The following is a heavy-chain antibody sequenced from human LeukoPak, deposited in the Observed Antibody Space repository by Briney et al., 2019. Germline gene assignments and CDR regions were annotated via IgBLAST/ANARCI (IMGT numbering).Heavy chain of an antibody. CDR2: INTDGSGT. CDR1: GFTFTSYW. Sequence: PGGSLRLSCAASGFTFTSYWMHWVRQAPGKGLVRASRINTDGSGTTYADSVKGRFTISRDNAKNSLYLQMNSLRAEDTAVYYCARGYSGSYYEDVWGKGTLVTAST. V-gene: IGHV3-74*03. CDR3: ARGYSGSYYEDV. D-gene: IGHD1-26*01. J-gene: IGHJ4*02.